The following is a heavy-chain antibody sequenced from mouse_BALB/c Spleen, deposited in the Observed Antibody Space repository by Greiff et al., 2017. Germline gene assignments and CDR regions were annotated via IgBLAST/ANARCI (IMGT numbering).Heavy chain of an antibody. CDR3: NALDDGYRRSAY. CDR1: GFNFKDYY. D-gene: IGHD2-3*01. CDR2: IDPENGDT. V-gene: IGHV14-4*02. Sequence: EVQLQQSGAELVRPGASVKLSCTASGFNFKDYYMHWVKQRPEQGLEWIGWIDPENGDTEYAPKFQGKATMTADTSSNTAYLQLSSLTSEDTAVYYCNALDDGYRRSAYWGQGTLVTVSA. J-gene: IGHJ3*01.